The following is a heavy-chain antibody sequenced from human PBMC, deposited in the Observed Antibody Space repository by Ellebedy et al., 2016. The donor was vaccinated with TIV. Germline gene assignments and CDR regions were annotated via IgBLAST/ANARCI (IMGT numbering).Heavy chain of an antibody. CDR2: INSDGSDT. V-gene: IGHV3-74*01. Sequence: GESLKISCAASGFIFSGYWMHWVRQAPGKGLVWLSRINSDGSDTAYADSVRGRFTISRDNAKNTLYLQMNSLRAEDTAVYYCAAVQYWEAVFDMWGQGTMVTVSS. J-gene: IGHJ3*02. D-gene: IGHD2-8*02. CDR3: AAVQYWEAVFDM. CDR1: GFIFSGYW.